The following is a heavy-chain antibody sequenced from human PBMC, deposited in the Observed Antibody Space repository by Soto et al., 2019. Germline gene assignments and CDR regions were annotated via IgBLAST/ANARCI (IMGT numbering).Heavy chain of an antibody. V-gene: IGHV3-30-3*01. D-gene: IGHD6-19*01. CDR3: ASGYSSGFVVYYGMDV. CDR1: RFTFSSYA. CDR2: ISYDGSNK. Sequence: VGSLRLSCAASRFTFSSYAMHWVRQAPGKGLEWVAVISYDGSNKYYADSVKGRFTISRDNSKNTLYLQMNSLRAEDTAVYYCASGYSSGFVVYYGMDVWGQGTTVTVSS. J-gene: IGHJ6*02.